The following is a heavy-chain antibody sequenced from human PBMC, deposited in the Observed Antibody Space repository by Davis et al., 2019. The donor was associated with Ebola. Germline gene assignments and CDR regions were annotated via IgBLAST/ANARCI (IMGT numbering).Heavy chain of an antibody. V-gene: IGHV1-69*04. CDR2: INPSGGST. J-gene: IGHJ6*02. CDR3: ARDKDIVVVPAAKDGKYYYYGMDV. D-gene: IGHD2-2*01. CDR1: GGTFSSYA. Sequence: SVKVSCKASGGTFSSYAISWVRQAPGQGLEWMGIINPSGGSTSYAQKFQGRVTITADKSTSTAYMELSSLRSEDTAVYYCARDKDIVVVPAAKDGKYYYYGMDVWGQGTTVTVSS.